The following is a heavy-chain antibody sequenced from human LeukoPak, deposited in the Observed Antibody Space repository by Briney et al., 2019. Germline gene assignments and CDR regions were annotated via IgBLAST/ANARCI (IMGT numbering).Heavy chain of an antibody. Sequence: ASVTVSCKASGYTFTTYYMHWVRQAPGQGLEWMGLINPSVGSTNYAQTFRGRVTMTRDMSTSTVYMELSSLRSEDTAVYYCARGHFRDYVDYATLHDTFDIWGRGTMVTVS. J-gene: IGHJ3*02. D-gene: IGHD4-17*01. CDR1: GYTFTTYY. CDR3: ARGHFRDYVDYATLHDTFDI. V-gene: IGHV1-46*01. CDR2: INPSVGST.